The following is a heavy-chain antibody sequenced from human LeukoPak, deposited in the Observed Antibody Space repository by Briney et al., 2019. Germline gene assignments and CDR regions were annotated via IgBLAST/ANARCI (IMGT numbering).Heavy chain of an antibody. J-gene: IGHJ4*02. CDR2: ISSNGGST. D-gene: IGHD3-10*01. V-gene: IGHV3-64D*06. CDR1: GFTFSRYA. Sequence: PGGSLRLSCSASGFTFSRYAMHWVRQAPGKGLEYVSAISSNGGSTYYADSVKGGFTISRDNSENTLYLQMSSLRAEDTAVYYCVKDGSGSYYTYYFDYWGQGTLVTVSS. CDR3: VKDGSGSYYTYYFDY.